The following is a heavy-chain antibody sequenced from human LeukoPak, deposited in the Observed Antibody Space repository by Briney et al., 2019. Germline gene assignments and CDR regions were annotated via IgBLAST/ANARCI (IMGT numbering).Heavy chain of an antibody. J-gene: IGHJ4*02. Sequence: GGSLRLSCAASGFTFCNAWMSWVRQAPGKGLEWVGRIKSKTDGGTTDYAAPVKGRFTISRDGSKNTLYLQMNSLKTEDTAVYYCTTDQIVVVVAATDHFDYWGQGTLVTVSS. CDR1: GFTFCNAW. V-gene: IGHV3-15*01. CDR2: IKSKTDGGTT. D-gene: IGHD2-15*01. CDR3: TTDQIVVVVAATDHFDY.